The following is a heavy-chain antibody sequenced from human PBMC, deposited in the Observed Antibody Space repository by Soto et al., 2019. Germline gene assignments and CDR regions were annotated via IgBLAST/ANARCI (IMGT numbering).Heavy chain of an antibody. CDR3: ARVVEMGYYFDY. J-gene: IGHJ4*02. Sequence: SVKVSCKASGGTFSSYAISWVRQAPGQGLEWMGGIIPIFGTANYAQKFQGRVTITADESTSTAYMELSSLRPEDTAVYYCARVVEMGYYFDYWGQGTLVTVSS. CDR2: IIPIFGTA. V-gene: IGHV1-69*13. CDR1: GGTFSSYA.